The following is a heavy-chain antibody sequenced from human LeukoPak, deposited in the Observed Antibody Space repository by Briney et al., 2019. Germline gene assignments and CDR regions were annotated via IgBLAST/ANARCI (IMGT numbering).Heavy chain of an antibody. CDR2: INPNSGGT. V-gene: IGHV1-2*02. CDR3: ARALSSLRPYYFDY. Sequence: ASVKVSCKASGYTFTGYYIHWVRQAPGQGLEWMGWINPNSGGTNYAQNLEGRVTMTRDTSISTAYMELSSLTSDDTAVYYCARALSSLRPYYFDYWGQGTLITVSS. CDR1: GYTFTGYY. D-gene: IGHD6-6*01. J-gene: IGHJ4*02.